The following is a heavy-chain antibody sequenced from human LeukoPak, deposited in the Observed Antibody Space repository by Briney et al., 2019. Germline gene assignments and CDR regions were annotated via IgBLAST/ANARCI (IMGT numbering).Heavy chain of an antibody. CDR1: GYTFTSYA. D-gene: IGHD6-19*01. CDR2: INAGNGNT. Sequence: GASVKVSCKASGYTFTSYAMHWVRQAPGQRHEWMGWINAGNGNTKYSQKFQGRVTITRDTSASTAYMELSSLRSDDTAVYYCARDAPWSSGTLADYWGQGTLVTVSS. J-gene: IGHJ4*02. V-gene: IGHV1-3*01. CDR3: ARDAPWSSGTLADY.